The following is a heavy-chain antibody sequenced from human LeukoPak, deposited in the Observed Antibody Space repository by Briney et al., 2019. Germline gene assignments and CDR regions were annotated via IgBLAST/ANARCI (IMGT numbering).Heavy chain of an antibody. CDR3: ARRQYDFWSGYYYNWFDP. CDR1: GFTFSSYS. V-gene: IGHV4-39*01. J-gene: IGHJ5*02. Sequence: GSLRLSCAASGFTFSSYSMNWVRQAPGKGLEWIGSIYYSGSTYYNPSLKSRVTISVDTSKNQFSLKLSSVTAADTAVYYCARRQYDFWSGYYYNWFDPWGQGTLVTVSS. CDR2: IYYSGST. D-gene: IGHD3-3*01.